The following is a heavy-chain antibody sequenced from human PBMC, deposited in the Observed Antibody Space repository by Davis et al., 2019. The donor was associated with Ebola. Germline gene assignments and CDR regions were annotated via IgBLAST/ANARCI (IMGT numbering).Heavy chain of an antibody. Sequence: GESLKISCKGSGYSFTTYWITWVRQMPGKGLEWMGRIDPRDSSTNYSPSFQGHVTISADKSISTAYLQWRSLKASDTAMYYCARHPRQDFWTTSNWFDPWGQGTLVTVSS. CDR2: IDPRDSST. V-gene: IGHV5-10-1*01. CDR1: GYSFTTYW. D-gene: IGHD3/OR15-3a*01. J-gene: IGHJ5*02. CDR3: ARHPRQDFWTTSNWFDP.